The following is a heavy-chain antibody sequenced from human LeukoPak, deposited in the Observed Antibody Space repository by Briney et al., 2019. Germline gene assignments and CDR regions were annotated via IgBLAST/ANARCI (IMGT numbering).Heavy chain of an antibody. CDR2: ISGSGGST. Sequence: GGSLRLSCAASGFTFSSYAMSWVHQAPGKGLEWVSAISGSGGSTYYADSVKGRFTISRDNSKNTLYLQMNSLRAEDTAVYYCAKGETYSSSSRFYYYYYMDVWGKGTTVTVSS. CDR3: AKGETYSSSSRFYYYYYMDV. D-gene: IGHD6-6*01. CDR1: GFTFSSYA. V-gene: IGHV3-23*01. J-gene: IGHJ6*03.